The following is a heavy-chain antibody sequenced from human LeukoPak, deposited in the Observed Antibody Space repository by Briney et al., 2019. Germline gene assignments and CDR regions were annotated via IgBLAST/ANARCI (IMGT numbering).Heavy chain of an antibody. Sequence: GGSLRLSCAASGFTFSSYGMHWVRQAPGKGLEWVAVIWYDGSNKYYADSVKGRFTISRDNSKNTLYLQMNSLRAEDTAVYYCARGLFSSAMDDYWGQGTLVTVSS. V-gene: IGHV3-33*01. CDR2: IWYDGSNK. D-gene: IGHD5-18*01. J-gene: IGHJ4*02. CDR3: ARGLFSSAMDDY. CDR1: GFTFSSYG.